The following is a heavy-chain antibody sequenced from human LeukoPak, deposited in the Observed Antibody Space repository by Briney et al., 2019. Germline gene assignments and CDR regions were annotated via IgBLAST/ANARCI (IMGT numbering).Heavy chain of an antibody. CDR3: ARIERSSYSLGFDY. Sequence: SQTLSLTCAVSGGSISSGGYSWSWIRQPPGKGLEWIGHIYYSGTSFYNPSLTSRVTISVDTSKNQFSLKLTSVNDADTAVYYCARIERSSYSLGFDYWGQGTLVTVSS. J-gene: IGHJ4*02. CDR1: GGSISSGGYS. CDR2: IYYSGTS. V-gene: IGHV4-31*11. D-gene: IGHD6-6*01.